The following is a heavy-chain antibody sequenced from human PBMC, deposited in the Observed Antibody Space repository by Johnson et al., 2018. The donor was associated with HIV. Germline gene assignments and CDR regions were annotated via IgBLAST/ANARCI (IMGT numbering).Heavy chain of an antibody. V-gene: IGHV3-30*03. D-gene: IGHD2-15*01. CDR3: ARSVGYCSGGSCSPDAFDI. CDR1: GFTFGIYG. Sequence: QMLLVESGGGVVQPGTSLRLSCAASGFTFGIYGMHWVRQAPGKGLEWVALISYAGSNKYYADSVKGRFTISRDNSKNTLYLQMNSLRAEDTAVYYCARSVGYCSGGSCSPDAFDIWGQGTMVTVSS. CDR2: ISYAGSNK. J-gene: IGHJ3*02.